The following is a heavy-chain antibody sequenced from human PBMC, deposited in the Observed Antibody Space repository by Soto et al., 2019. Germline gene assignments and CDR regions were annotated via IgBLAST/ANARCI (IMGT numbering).Heavy chain of an antibody. V-gene: IGHV1-2*02. J-gene: IGHJ6*02. Sequence: ASVKVSCKASGYTFTGYYMHWVRQAPGQGLEWMGWINPNSGGTNYAQKFQGRVTMTRDTSISTAYMELSRLRSDDTAVYYCARRYCSSTSCYNDYYYYGMDVWGQGTTVTV. CDR3: ARRYCSSTSCYNDYYYYGMDV. CDR2: INPNSGGT. CDR1: GYTFTGYY. D-gene: IGHD2-2*02.